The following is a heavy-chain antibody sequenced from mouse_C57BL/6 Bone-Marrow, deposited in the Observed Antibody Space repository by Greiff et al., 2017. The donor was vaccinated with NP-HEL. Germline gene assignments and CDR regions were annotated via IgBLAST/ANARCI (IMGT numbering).Heavy chain of an antibody. CDR1: GYTFTSYW. V-gene: IGHV1-59*01. CDR3: AGTGSGHWYFDV. D-gene: IGHD3-2*02. CDR2: IDPSDSYT. Sequence: VQLQQPGAELVRPGTSVKLSCKASGYTFTSYWMHWVKQRPGQGLEWIGVIDPSDSYTNYNQKFKGKATLTVDTSSSTAYMPLSSLTSEDSAVYYCAGTGSGHWYFDVWGTGTTVTVSS. J-gene: IGHJ1*03.